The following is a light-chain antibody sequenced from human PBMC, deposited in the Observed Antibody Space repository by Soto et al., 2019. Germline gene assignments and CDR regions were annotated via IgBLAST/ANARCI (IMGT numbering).Light chain of an antibody. Sequence: QSVLTQPCSVSGSPGQSITISCTGTSSDVGDNNHVSWYQHHPGKAPKLLIFDVSKRPSGVPDRFSGSKSGNTASLTISGLQAEDEADYSCCSHAGSYTFVFGTGTKVTVL. CDR1: SSDVGDNNH. V-gene: IGLV2-11*01. CDR3: CSHAGSYTFV. CDR2: DVS. J-gene: IGLJ1*01.